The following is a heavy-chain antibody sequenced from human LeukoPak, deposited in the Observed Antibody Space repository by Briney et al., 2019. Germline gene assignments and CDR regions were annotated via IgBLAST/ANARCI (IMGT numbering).Heavy chain of an antibody. CDR2: INTNTGNP. D-gene: IGHD3-3*01. V-gene: IGHV7-4-1*02. J-gene: IGHJ4*02. CDR3: ARGESLYDFWSGRF. CDR1: GYTFTSYG. Sequence: ASVKVSCKASGYTFTSYGISWVRQAPGQGLEWMGWINTNTGNPTYAQGFTGRFVFSLDTSVSTAYLQISSLKAEDTAVYYCARGESLYDFWSGRFWGQGTLVTVSS.